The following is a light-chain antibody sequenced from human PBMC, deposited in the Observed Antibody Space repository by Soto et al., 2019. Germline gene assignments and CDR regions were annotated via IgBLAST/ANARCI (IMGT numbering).Light chain of an antibody. V-gene: IGKV3-20*01. CDR2: DAS. Sequence: IVFTKSPGTLSLSPGERATLACRASRRVSSYFAWYQQKPGQAPRLLIYDASTRATGIPDRFSGSGSGTDFTLTISRLEPEDFAVYYCQQYGPSPSTFGQGTNLEI. J-gene: IGKJ2*01. CDR1: RRVSSY. CDR3: QQYGPSPST.